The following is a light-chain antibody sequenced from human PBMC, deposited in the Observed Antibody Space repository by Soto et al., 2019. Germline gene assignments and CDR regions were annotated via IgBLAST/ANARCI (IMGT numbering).Light chain of an antibody. CDR3: ISYTSTNTRV. CDR2: EVN. Sequence: QSALTQPASVSGSPGQSITISCTGTSSDIGGYKFVSWYQQHPGKAPKLLIYEVNNRPSGVSNRFSGSKSGNTASLTISGLQTEDEADYYCISYTSTNTRVFGGGTKVTVL. CDR1: SSDIGGYKF. J-gene: IGLJ2*01. V-gene: IGLV2-14*01.